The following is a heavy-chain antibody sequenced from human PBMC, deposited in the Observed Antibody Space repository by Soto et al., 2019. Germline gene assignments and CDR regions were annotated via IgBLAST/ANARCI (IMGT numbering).Heavy chain of an antibody. V-gene: IGHV3-30-3*01. Sequence: QVQLVESGGGVVQPGRSLRLSCAASGFTFSSYAMHWVRQAPGKGLEWVAVISYDGSNKYYADSVKGRFTISRDNSKNTLYLQMNSLRAEDTAVYYCASDTDGSYYWPSSKHDAFDIWGQGTMVTVSS. CDR2: ISYDGSNK. CDR3: ASDTDGSYYWPSSKHDAFDI. J-gene: IGHJ3*02. D-gene: IGHD1-26*01. CDR1: GFTFSSYA.